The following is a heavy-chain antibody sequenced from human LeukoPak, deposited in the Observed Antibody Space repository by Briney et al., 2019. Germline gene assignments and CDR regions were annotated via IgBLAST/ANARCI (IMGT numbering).Heavy chain of an antibody. CDR1: GYTFTDYY. CDR3: AREGRLRYFDWLGNWFDP. D-gene: IGHD3-9*01. Sequence: ASVKVSCKASGYTFTDYYMHWVRQAPGQGLEWMGWINPNSGGTNYAQKFQGRVTMTRDTSISTACMELSRLRSDDTAVYYCAREGRLRYFDWLGNWFDPWGQGTLVTVSS. CDR2: INPNSGGT. V-gene: IGHV1-2*02. J-gene: IGHJ5*02.